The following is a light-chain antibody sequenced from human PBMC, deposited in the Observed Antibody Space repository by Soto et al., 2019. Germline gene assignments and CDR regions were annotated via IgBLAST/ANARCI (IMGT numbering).Light chain of an antibody. J-gene: IGLJ2*01. CDR2: EDN. Sequence: FVLTQPHSVSESPGQTVTISCTRSSGNIASNYVQWYQQRPGSAPPTVIYEDNQRPSGGPDRLSGAIDSSSNSASLTISGLKTEDDADYYCQSYDSSNVVFGGGTKVTVL. CDR3: QSYDSSNVV. CDR1: SGNIASNY. V-gene: IGLV6-57*04.